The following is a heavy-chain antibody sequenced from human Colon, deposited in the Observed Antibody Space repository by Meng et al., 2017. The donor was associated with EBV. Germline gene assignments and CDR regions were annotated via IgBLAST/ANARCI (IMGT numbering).Heavy chain of an antibody. V-gene: IGHV4-4*02. J-gene: IGHJ4*02. CDR2: IIHTGST. CDR3: GRDQGRELINH. Sequence: QVQLQESGPVLVKPSGTLSLLCTVSGDSISGDNWWSWVRQPPGKGLEWIGEIIHTGSTNYNPSLESRVDISVDKSKNQFYLSLFSVTAADTAVYYCGRDQGRELINHWGQGTLVTVSS. D-gene: IGHD1-7*01. CDR1: GDSISGDNW.